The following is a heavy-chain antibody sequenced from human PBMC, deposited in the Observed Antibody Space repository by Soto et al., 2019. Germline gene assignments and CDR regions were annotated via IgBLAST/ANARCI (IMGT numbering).Heavy chain of an antibody. CDR2: IYYGGST. J-gene: IGHJ6*02. CDR1: GGSISSGGYY. V-gene: IGHV4-31*03. CDR3: ARSSYSSSWYYYYGMDV. D-gene: IGHD6-13*01. Sequence: SETLSLTCTVSGGSISSGGYYWSWIRQHPGKGLEWIGYIYYGGSTYYNPSLKSRVTISVDTSKNQFSLKLSSVTAADTAVYYCARSSYSSSWYYYYGMDVWGQGTTVTVSS.